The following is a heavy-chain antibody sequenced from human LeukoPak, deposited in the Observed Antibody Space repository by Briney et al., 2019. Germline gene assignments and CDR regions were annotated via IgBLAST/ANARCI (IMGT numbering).Heavy chain of an antibody. CDR3: ARANPVLRFLEWLPPGGGFDP. CDR2: IYYSEST. V-gene: IGHV4-39*07. D-gene: IGHD3-3*01. CDR1: GGSISSSGYY. Sequence: SETLSLTCTVSGGSISSSGYYWGWIRQPPGKGLEWIGSIYYSESTYYNPSLKSRVTISVDTSKNQFSLKLSSVTAADTAVYYCARANPVLRFLEWLPPGGGFDPWGQGTLVTVSS. J-gene: IGHJ5*02.